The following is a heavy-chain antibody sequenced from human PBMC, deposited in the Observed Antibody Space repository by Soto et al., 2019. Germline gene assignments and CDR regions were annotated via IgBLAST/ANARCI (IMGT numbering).Heavy chain of an antibody. CDR1: GFTFSSYG. Sequence: GGSLRLSCAASGFTFSSYGVHWVRQAPGKGLEWVASVSYDGSNKHYADSVKGRFTISRDNSKNTLYLQMNSLRAEDTAVYYCARAHSSGWYNWFDPWGQGTLVTVSS. V-gene: IGHV3-30*03. CDR3: ARAHSSGWYNWFDP. CDR2: VSYDGSNK. J-gene: IGHJ5*02. D-gene: IGHD6-19*01.